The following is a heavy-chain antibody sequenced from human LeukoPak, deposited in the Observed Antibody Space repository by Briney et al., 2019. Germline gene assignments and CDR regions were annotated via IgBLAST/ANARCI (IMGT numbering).Heavy chain of an antibody. V-gene: IGHV4-4*07. J-gene: IGHJ5*02. CDR2: IYTSGST. D-gene: IGHD1-26*01. CDR1: GGSFSGYY. CDR3: ARDGSGSYRNWFDP. Sequence: SETLSLTCAVYGGSFSGYYWSWIRQPAGKGLEWIGRIYTSGSTNYNPSLKSRVTMSVDTSKNQFSLKLSSVTAADTAVYYCARDGSGSYRNWFDPWGQGTLVTVSS.